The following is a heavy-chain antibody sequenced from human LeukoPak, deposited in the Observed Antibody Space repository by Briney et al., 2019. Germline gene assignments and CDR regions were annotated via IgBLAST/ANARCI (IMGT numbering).Heavy chain of an antibody. Sequence: SETLSLTCAVYGGSFSSYYWSWIRQPPGKGLEWIGYIYYSGSTNYNPSLKSRVTISVDTSKNQFSLKLSSVTAADTAVYYCARESGYYYGSGSYHTIFDYWGQGTLVTVSS. J-gene: IGHJ4*02. CDR2: IYYSGST. CDR1: GGSFSSYY. D-gene: IGHD3-10*01. V-gene: IGHV4-59*01. CDR3: ARESGYYYGSGSYHTIFDY.